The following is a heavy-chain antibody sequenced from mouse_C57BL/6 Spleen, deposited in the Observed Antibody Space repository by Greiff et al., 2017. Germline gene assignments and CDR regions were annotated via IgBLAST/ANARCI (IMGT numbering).Heavy chain of an antibody. CDR3: ARGPYYYGSSHRYFDV. Sequence: VQLQQSGPELVKPGASVKIPCKASGYTFTDYNMDWVKQSHGKSLEWIGDINPNNGGTIYNQKFKGKATLTVDKSSSTAYMELRSLTSEDTAVYYCARGPYYYGSSHRYFDVWGTGTTVTVSS. J-gene: IGHJ1*03. CDR1: GYTFTDYN. V-gene: IGHV1-18*01. CDR2: INPNNGGT. D-gene: IGHD1-1*01.